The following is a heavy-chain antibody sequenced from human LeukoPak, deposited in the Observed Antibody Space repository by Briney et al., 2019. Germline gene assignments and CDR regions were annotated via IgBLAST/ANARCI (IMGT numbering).Heavy chain of an antibody. D-gene: IGHD3-3*01. V-gene: IGHV3-48*01. CDR2: ISSSSSTI. Sequence: PGGSLRLSCAASGFTFSSYSMNWVRQAPGKGLEWVSYISSSSSTIYYADSVKGRFTISRDNAKNSLYLQMNSLRAEGTAVYYCARERSSITIFGVVTNDAFDIWGQGTMVTVSS. J-gene: IGHJ3*02. CDR1: GFTFSSYS. CDR3: ARERSSITIFGVVTNDAFDI.